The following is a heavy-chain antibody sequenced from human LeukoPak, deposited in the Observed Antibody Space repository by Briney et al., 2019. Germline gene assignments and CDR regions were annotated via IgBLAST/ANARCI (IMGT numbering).Heavy chain of an antibody. D-gene: IGHD2-2*01. CDR2: IYCSRRT. CDR1: GGSISRCSYY. V-gene: IGHV4-39*07. Sequence: PSQTLSLIRTVSGGSISRCSYYGASIRQPPGKGLERIGRIYCSRRTYSKPSLKSRVTISVDASKNQFSLKLSSVTAADTAVDYCARLPTYCSSTSCYDKCFDPGGQGTLVTVSS. J-gene: IGHJ5*02. CDR3: ARLPTYCSSTSCYDKCFDP.